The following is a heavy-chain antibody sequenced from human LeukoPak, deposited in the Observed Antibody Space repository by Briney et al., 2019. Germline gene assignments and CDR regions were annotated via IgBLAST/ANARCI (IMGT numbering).Heavy chain of an antibody. D-gene: IGHD6-19*01. CDR1: GYSFPNYW. CDR3: ARKEQWLSTENWFDP. J-gene: IGHJ5*02. Sequence: GESLQIYCKGSGYSFPNYWIDWVGQMPGKGLEWMGIIYPGDSDTRYSPSFQGQVTISADKSISTAYLQWSSMKASDTAMYYCARKEQWLSTENWFDPWGQGTLVTVSS. CDR2: IYPGDSDT. V-gene: IGHV5-51*01.